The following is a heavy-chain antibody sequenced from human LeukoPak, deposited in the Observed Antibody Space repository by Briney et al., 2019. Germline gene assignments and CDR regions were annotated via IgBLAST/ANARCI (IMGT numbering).Heavy chain of an antibody. J-gene: IGHJ4*02. CDR1: GFTFSSYS. V-gene: IGHV3-48*01. CDR2: ISSSSSTI. CDR3: ARKLNLSGGSCHLSFDY. D-gene: IGHD2-15*01. Sequence: GGSLRLSCAASGFTFSSYSMNWVRQAPGKGLEWVSYISSSSSTIYYADSVKGRFTISRDNAKNSLYLQMNSLRAEDTAVYYCARKLNLSGGSCHLSFDYWGQGTLVTVSS.